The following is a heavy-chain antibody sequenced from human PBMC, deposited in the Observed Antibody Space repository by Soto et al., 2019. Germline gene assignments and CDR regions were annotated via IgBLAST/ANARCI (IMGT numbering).Heavy chain of an antibody. Sequence: EVQLVESGGGLVQPGGSLRLSCAASGLSVSSNQMSWVRQALGKGLEWVSVIFIGGRTHYADSVRGRFTISRDNSKNTLYLQMNSLRAEDTAVYYCARDRITLGYDYWGQGTRDTVSS. V-gene: IGHV3-66*01. CDR2: IFIGGRT. D-gene: IGHD3-16*01. CDR3: ARDRITLGYDY. CDR1: GLSVSSNQ. J-gene: IGHJ4*02.